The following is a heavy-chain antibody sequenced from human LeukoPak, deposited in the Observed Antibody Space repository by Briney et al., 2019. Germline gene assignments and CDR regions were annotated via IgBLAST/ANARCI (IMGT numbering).Heavy chain of an antibody. Sequence: ASVKVSCTASGYTFTSYHMHWVRQAPGQGLEWMGIINPSGGSTSYAQKFQGRVTMTRDTSISTAYMELSRLRSDDTAVYYCARDAGYSSSSNHDVHDYWGQGTLVTVSS. CDR2: INPSGGST. J-gene: IGHJ4*02. D-gene: IGHD6-6*01. V-gene: IGHV1-46*01. CDR1: GYTFTSYH. CDR3: ARDAGYSSSSNHDVHDY.